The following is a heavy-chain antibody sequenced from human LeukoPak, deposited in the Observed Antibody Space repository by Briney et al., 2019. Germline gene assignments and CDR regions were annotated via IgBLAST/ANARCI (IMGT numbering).Heavy chain of an antibody. D-gene: IGHD3-22*01. V-gene: IGHV3-43*02. CDR3: AKDMQWHDSSIYGDAFDI. CDR1: GFTFDDYA. CDR2: ISGDGGST. Sequence: GGSLRLSCAASGFTFDDYALHWVRHAPGKGLEWVSLISGDGGSTYYADSVKGRFTISRDNSKNSLYLQMNSLRTEDTALYYCAKDMQWHDSSIYGDAFDIWGQGTMVTVSS. J-gene: IGHJ3*02.